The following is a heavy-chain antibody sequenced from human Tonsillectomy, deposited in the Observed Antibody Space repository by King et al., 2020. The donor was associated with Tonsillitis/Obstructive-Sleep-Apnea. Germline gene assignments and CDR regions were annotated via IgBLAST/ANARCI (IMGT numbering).Heavy chain of an antibody. CDR3: ARDTGVAHDAFDI. CDR2: IWYDGSNK. CDR1: GFTFSSYG. V-gene: IGHV3-33*01. D-gene: IGHD1-14*01. Sequence: QLVQSGGGVVQPGRSLRLSCAASGFTFSSYGMHWVRQAPGKGLEWVALIWYDGSNKYYADSVKGRFTISRDNSKNTLYLQMNSLRAEDTAVYYCARDTGVAHDAFDIWGQGTMVTVSS. J-gene: IGHJ3*02.